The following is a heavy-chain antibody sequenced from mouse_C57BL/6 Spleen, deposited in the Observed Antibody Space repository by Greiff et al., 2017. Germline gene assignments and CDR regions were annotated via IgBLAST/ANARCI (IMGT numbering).Heavy chain of an antibody. Sequence: EVMLVESGGDLVKPGGSLKLSCAASGFTFSSYGMSWVRQTPDKRLEWVATISSGGSYTYYPDSVKGRFTISRDNAKNTLYLQMSSLKSEDTAMYYCARHSGDGLAYWGQGTLVTVSA. CDR1: GFTFSSYG. V-gene: IGHV5-6*01. D-gene: IGHD2-3*01. CDR3: ARHSGDGLAY. J-gene: IGHJ3*01. CDR2: ISSGGSYT.